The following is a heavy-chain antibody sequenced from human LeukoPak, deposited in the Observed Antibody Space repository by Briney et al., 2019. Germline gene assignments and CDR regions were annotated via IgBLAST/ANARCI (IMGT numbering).Heavy chain of an antibody. D-gene: IGHD6-13*01. CDR2: IYYSGST. CDR1: GGSVSSGSYY. Sequence: SSETLSLTCTVSGGSVSSGSYYWSWIRQPPGKGLEWIGYIYYSGSTNYNPSLKSRVTISVDTSKNQFSLKLSSVTAADTAVYYCARVGGLAAAPFDYWGQGTLVTVSS. V-gene: IGHV4-61*01. CDR3: ARVGGLAAAPFDY. J-gene: IGHJ4*02.